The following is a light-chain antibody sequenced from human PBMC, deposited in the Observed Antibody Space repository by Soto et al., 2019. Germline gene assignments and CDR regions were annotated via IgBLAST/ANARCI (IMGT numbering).Light chain of an antibody. CDR2: DVS. CDR3: SSYTSCSTRV. J-gene: IGLJ1*01. Sequence: QSALTQPASVSGSPGQSITISCTGTSSDVGGYNYVSWYQQHPGKAPKLMIYDVSNRPSGVSNRFSGSKSGNTASLTISGLQADDEADYYCSSYTSCSTRVFGTATKVTVL. V-gene: IGLV2-14*01. CDR1: SSDVGGYNY.